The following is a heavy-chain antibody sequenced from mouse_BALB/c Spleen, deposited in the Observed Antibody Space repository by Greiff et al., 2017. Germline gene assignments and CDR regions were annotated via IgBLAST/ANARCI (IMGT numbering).Heavy chain of an antibody. CDR3: ARWGYYAMDY. J-gene: IGHJ4*01. Sequence: EVQVVESGAELVKPGASVKLSCTASGFNIKDTYMHWVKQRPEQGLEWIGRIDPANGNTKYDPKFQGKATITADTSSHTAYLQLSSLTSEDTAVYYCARWGYYAMDYWGQGTSVTVSS. CDR1: GFNIKDTY. V-gene: IGHV14-3*02. CDR2: IDPANGNT.